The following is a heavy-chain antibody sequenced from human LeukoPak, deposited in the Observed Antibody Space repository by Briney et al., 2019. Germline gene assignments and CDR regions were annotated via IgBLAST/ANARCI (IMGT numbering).Heavy chain of an antibody. CDR1: GGSISSYY. D-gene: IGHD6-13*01. CDR3: AREMVAAAGAFDI. V-gene: IGHV4-59*01. J-gene: IGHJ3*02. Sequence: PSETLSLTCTVSGGSISSYYWSWIRQPPGKGLEWIGYIYSSGSTNYNPSLKSRVTISVDTSKNQFSLKLSSVTAADTAVYYCAREMVAAAGAFDIWGQGTMVTVSS. CDR2: IYSSGST.